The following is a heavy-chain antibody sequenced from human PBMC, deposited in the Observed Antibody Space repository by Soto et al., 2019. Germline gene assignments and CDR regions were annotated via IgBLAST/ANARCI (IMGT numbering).Heavy chain of an antibody. V-gene: IGHV1-18*01. J-gene: IGHJ5*02. CDR2: ISAYNGNT. CDR3: ARDRISYGDYVWFDP. Sequence: ASVKVSCKASGYTFTSYGISWVRQAPGQGLEWMGWISAYNGNTNYAQKLQGRVTMTTDTSTSTAYMELRSLRSDGTAVYYCARDRISYGDYVWFDPWGQGTLVTVSS. CDR1: GYTFTSYG. D-gene: IGHD4-17*01.